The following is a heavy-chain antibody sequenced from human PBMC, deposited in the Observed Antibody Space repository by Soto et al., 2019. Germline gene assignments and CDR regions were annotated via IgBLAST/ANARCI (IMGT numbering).Heavy chain of an antibody. CDR3: ARDSEADGMDV. D-gene: IGHD6-19*01. V-gene: IGHV4-59*01. Sequence: PSETLSLTCTVSCGSISSYYWSWIRQPPGKGLEWIGYIYYSGSTNYNPSLKSRVTISVDTSKNQFSLKLSSVTAADTAVYYCARDSEADGMDVWGQGTTVTVSS. CDR1: CGSISSYY. J-gene: IGHJ6*02. CDR2: IYYSGST.